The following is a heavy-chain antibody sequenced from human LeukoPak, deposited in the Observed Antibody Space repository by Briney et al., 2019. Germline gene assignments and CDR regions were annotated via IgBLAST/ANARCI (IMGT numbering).Heavy chain of an antibody. J-gene: IGHJ4*02. V-gene: IGHV3-30*18. CDR2: ISYDGSNK. Sequence: GGSLRLSCAASGFTFSSYAVTWVRQAPGKGLEWVAVISYDGSNKYFADSLKGRFTISRDNSKNTLYLQMNSLRAEDTAVYYCAKDLSGSGSYLGLWGQGTLVTVSS. CDR3: AKDLSGSGSYLGL. D-gene: IGHD3-10*01. CDR1: GFTFSSYA.